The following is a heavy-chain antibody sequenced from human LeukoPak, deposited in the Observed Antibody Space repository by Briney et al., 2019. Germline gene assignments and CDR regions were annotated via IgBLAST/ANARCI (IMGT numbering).Heavy chain of an antibody. V-gene: IGHV1-46*01. J-gene: IGHJ3*02. CDR1: GYTFSSYQ. D-gene: IGHD3-9*01. Sequence: AAVKVSCKASGYTFSSYQMHWVRQAPGQGHDWMGIINPSGGSTSYAQKFQGRVTMTRDTSTSTVYMELSSLRSEDTAVYYCARKVDPRAFDIWGQGTMVIVSS. CDR2: INPSGGST. CDR3: ARKVDPRAFDI.